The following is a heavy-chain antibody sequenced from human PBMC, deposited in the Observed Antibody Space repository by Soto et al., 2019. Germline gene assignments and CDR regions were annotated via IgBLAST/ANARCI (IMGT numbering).Heavy chain of an antibody. Sequence: QVQLQQSGPGLVKPSETLSLTCSVSSGPSSSHNWGWIRQPPGRGLEWTGYAYSTGGTSYNPSLKTPAPISADTPTNHTPLTLTSVTAADTAVYYCVRKGTGNRPGLVDVWGQGTAVRVSS. CDR1: SGPSSSHN. J-gene: IGHJ6*02. D-gene: IGHD1-1*01. V-gene: IGHV4-59*08. CDR3: VRKGTGNRPGLVDV. CDR2: AYSTGGT.